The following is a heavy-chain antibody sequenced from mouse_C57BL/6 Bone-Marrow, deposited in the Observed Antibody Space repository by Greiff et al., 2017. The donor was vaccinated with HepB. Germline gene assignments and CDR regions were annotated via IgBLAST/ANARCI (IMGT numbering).Heavy chain of an antibody. D-gene: IGHD1-1*01. Sequence: EVQVVESEGGLVQPGSSMKLSCTASGFTFSDYYMAWVRQVPEKGLEWVANINYDGSSTYYLDSLKSRFIISRDNAKNILYLQMSSLKSEDTATYYCARITTGSREGADYWGQGTSVTVSS. CDR3: ARITTGSREGADY. CDR1: GFTFSDYY. V-gene: IGHV5-16*01. CDR2: INYDGSST. J-gene: IGHJ4*01.